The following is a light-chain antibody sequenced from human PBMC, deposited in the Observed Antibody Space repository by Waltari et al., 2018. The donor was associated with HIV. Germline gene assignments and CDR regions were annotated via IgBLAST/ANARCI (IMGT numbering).Light chain of an antibody. J-gene: IGKJ1*01. CDR1: QSVSTY. CDR3: QQYSDWPRA. Sequence: EIVLPQFPAALSVSPGERASLSCTVSQSVSTYLAGYHQVPGQAPRLLISDSYNRATGVPVRVSGSGSGTHFILTISSQQSEDSGVYYCQQYSDWPRAFGLGTKVEV. V-gene: IGKV3-15*01. CDR2: DSY.